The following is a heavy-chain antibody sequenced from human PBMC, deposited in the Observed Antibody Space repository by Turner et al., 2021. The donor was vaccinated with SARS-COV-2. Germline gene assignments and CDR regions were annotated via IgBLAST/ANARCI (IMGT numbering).Heavy chain of an antibody. CDR3: ARVNYGGVTVRDYYPYYGMDV. D-gene: IGHD2-21*02. Sequence: QVQLQQWGAGLLKPSETLSLTCAAYGGSFSGYYWSWIRQSPGKGLEWIGEISHSGSTTYNPSLKSRVTLSVDRSKIQFSLRLSSVTAADTAVYYCARVNYGGVTVRDYYPYYGMDVWGQGTTVTVS. CDR1: GGSFSGYY. V-gene: IGHV4-34*01. CDR2: ISHSGST. J-gene: IGHJ6*02.